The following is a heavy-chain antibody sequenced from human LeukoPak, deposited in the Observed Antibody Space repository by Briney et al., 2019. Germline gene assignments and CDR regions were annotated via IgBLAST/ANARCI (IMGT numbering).Heavy chain of an antibody. CDR1: GFTFSSYG. J-gene: IGHJ4*02. CDR2: IWYDRSNK. CDR3: ARDFKGNWYSSSWYGGDY. V-gene: IGHV3-33*01. Sequence: GRSLRLSCEASGFTFSSYGMHWVRQAPGKGLEWVAVIWYDRSNKYYADSVKGRFTISRDNSKNTMYLQMNSLRAEDTAVYYCARDFKGNWYSSSWYGGDYWGQGTLVTVSS. D-gene: IGHD6-13*01.